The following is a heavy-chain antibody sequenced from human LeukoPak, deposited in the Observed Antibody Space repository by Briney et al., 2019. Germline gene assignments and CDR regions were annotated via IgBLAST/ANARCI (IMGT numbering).Heavy chain of an antibody. CDR3: ATAWGIVGATFAY. CDR2: FDPEDGET. CDR1: GFTLTELS. J-gene: IGHJ4*02. D-gene: IGHD1-26*01. Sequence: ASVKVSCKVSGFTLTELSMHWVRQAPGKGLEWMGGFDPEDGETIYAQKFQGRVTMTEDTSTDTAYMELSSLRSEDTAVYYCATAWGIVGATFAYWGQGTLVTVSS. V-gene: IGHV1-24*01.